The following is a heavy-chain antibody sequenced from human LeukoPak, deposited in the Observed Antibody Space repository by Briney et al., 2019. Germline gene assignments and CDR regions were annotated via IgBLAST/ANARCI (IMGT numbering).Heavy chain of an antibody. D-gene: IGHD1-1*01. CDR3: TRGTTDDYYYYYYMDV. J-gene: IGHJ6*03. Sequence: PGRSLRLSCTASGFTFGDYGMSWVRQAPGKRPGWVSFIRSKAYGGTTEYAASVEGRFTISRDDSKSIAYLQMNSLKTEDTAVYYCTRGTTDDYYYYYYMDVWGKGTTVTISS. CDR2: IRSKAYGGTT. V-gene: IGHV3-49*04. CDR1: GFTFGDYG.